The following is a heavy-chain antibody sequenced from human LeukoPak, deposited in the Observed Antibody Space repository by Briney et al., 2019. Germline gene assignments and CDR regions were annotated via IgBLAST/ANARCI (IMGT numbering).Heavy chain of an antibody. D-gene: IGHD6-19*01. CDR1: GFTFSSYA. CDR3: ARDRESSGWPDY. J-gene: IGHJ4*02. CDR2: ISYDGSNK. Sequence: GGSLRLSCAASGFTFSSYAMHWVRQAPGKGLEWVAVISYDGSNKYYGDSVKGRFTISRDNSKNTPYLQMNSLRAEDTAVYYCARDRESSGWPDYWGQGTLVTVSS. V-gene: IGHV3-30*04.